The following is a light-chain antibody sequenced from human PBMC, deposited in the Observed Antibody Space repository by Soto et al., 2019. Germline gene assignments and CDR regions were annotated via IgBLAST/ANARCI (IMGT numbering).Light chain of an antibody. CDR2: DAS. Sequence: EIVLTQFPATLSLSPGERATLSCRASQSISSYLAWYQQKPGQAPRLLIYDASNRATGIPARFSGSGSGTDFTLTISSLEPEDFAVYYCQQRSIWPPWTFGQGTKVDI. J-gene: IGKJ1*01. CDR3: QQRSIWPPWT. CDR1: QSISSY. V-gene: IGKV3-11*01.